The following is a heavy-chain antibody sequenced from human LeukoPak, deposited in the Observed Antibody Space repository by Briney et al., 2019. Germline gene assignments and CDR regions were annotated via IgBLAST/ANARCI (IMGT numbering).Heavy chain of an antibody. CDR2: INAYNGKK. D-gene: IGHD3-10*01. Sequence: GASVKVSFKASGYTFTSYGISWVRPAPGQGLEWMGWINAYNGKKNYAQKLQGRVTMTTDTSTSTAYMELRSLRSDDPAVYYCARSPLWFGDHAGARTALGMDVWGQGTTVTVSS. J-gene: IGHJ6*02. V-gene: IGHV1-18*01. CDR3: ARSPLWFGDHAGARTALGMDV. CDR1: GYTFTSYG.